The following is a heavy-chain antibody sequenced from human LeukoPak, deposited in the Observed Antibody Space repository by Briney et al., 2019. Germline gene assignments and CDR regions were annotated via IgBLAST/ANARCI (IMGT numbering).Heavy chain of an antibody. Sequence: PGGSLRLSCAASGFTVTINYMIWVRQAPGKGLDWVAIIYSGGSTYYADSVKGRFTISRDNSKNTLYLEMNGLRTEDTAVYYCARTTRSTVDAFDTWGQGTMVTVSS. CDR1: GFTVTINY. D-gene: IGHD4-17*01. CDR2: IYSGGST. CDR3: ARTTRSTVDAFDT. V-gene: IGHV3-53*01. J-gene: IGHJ3*02.